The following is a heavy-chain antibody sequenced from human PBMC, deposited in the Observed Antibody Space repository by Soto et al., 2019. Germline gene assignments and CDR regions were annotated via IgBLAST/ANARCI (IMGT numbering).Heavy chain of an antibody. CDR3: ARGLKWELPLGY. Sequence: GGSLRLSCAASGFTFSGYAMSWVRQAPGKGLEWVAAISISGSSTYCTDSVKGRFTISRDNSKNTLYLQMNSPRAEDTAVYYCARGLKWELPLGYWGQGTLVTVSS. D-gene: IGHD1-26*01. J-gene: IGHJ4*02. V-gene: IGHV3-23*01. CDR1: GFTFSGYA. CDR2: ISISGSST.